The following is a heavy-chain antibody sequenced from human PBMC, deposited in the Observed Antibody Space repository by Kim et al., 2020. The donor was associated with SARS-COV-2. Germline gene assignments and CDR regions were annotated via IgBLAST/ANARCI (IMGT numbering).Heavy chain of an antibody. Sequence: GGSLRLSCTASGFTFGDYAMSWFRHAPGTGLEWVGFVRSKAYGGTTEYAASVKGRITISRADSKIIAYLQMNSLKTEDTAVYYCTRDYPNYYYDSSGPPGDALDVWGQGTMVTVSS. J-gene: IGHJ3*01. D-gene: IGHD3-22*01. CDR2: VRSKAYGGTT. V-gene: IGHV3-49*03. CDR1: GFTFGDYA. CDR3: TRDYPNYYYDSSGPPGDALDV.